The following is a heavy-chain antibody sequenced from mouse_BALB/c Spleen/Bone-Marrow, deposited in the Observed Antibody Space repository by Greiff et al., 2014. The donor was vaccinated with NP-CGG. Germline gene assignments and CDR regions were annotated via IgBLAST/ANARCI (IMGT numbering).Heavy chain of an antibody. V-gene: IGHV1S41*01. D-gene: IGHD1-1*01. CDR2: IAPGSGST. CDR3: ARFPFYYGSSFYYFDY. CDR1: GYTFTSYW. J-gene: IGHJ2*01. Sequence: DLVKPGASVKLSCKASGYTFTSYWINWIKQRPRQGLEWIGRIAPGSGSTYYNEMFKGKATLTVDTSSSTAYIQLSSLSSEDSAVYFCARFPFYYGSSFYYFDYWGQGTTLTVSS.